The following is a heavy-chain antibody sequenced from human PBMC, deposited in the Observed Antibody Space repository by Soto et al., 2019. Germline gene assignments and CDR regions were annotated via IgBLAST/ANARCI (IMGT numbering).Heavy chain of an antibody. J-gene: IGHJ4*02. CDR3: ARDQGASYGLYYFDY. V-gene: IGHV3-23*01. Sequence: EVQLLESGGRLEQPGGSLRLSCAASGFTFRSYAMSWVRQAPGKGLEWVSAVSASGGGTYYSDSVKGRFTISRDNSRKTVYLQMNSLRVEDTAIYYCARDQGASYGLYYFDYWGQGNLVTVSS. D-gene: IGHD5-18*01. CDR1: GFTFRSYA. CDR2: VSASGGGT.